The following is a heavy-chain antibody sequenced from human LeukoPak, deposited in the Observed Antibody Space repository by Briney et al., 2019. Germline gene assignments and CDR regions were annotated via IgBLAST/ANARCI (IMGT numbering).Heavy chain of an antibody. D-gene: IGHD2-8*02. V-gene: IGHV4-34*01. CDR3: ARKGWVVLRAFDV. CDR2: INQSGST. CDR1: GGSFRGYY. Sequence: SETLSLTCAVYGGSFRGYYWNWIRQPPGRGLEWIGEINQSGSTNYNPSLKSRVTISLDTSKNQFSLKLNSVTAADTAVYYCARKGWVVLRAFDVWGRGTMVTVSS. J-gene: IGHJ3*01.